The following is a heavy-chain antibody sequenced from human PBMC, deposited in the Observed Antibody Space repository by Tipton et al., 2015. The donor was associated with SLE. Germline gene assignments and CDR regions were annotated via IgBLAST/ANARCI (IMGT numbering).Heavy chain of an antibody. CDR3: ARDKGVELREDAFDI. D-gene: IGHD1-7*01. CDR2: INHSGST. V-gene: IGHV4-34*01. CDR1: GGSFSGYY. Sequence: TLSLTCAVYGGSFSGYYWSWIRQPPGKGLEWIGEINHSGSTNYNPSLKSRVTISVDTSKNQFSLKLSSVTPADTAVYYCARDKGVELREDAFDIWGQGTKVTVSS. J-gene: IGHJ3*02.